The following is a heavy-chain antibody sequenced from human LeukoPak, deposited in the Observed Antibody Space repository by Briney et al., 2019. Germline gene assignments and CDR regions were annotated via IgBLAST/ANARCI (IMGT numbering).Heavy chain of an antibody. J-gene: IGHJ6*02. V-gene: IGHV1-3*01. CDR1: GYTFTSYA. CDR3: ARDYDILTQNYYYGMDV. CDR2: INAGNGNT. Sequence: ASVKVSCKASGYTFTSYAMHWVRQAPGQRLEWMGWINAGNGNTKYSQKFQGRVTITRDTSASTAYMELSSLRSEDTAVYYCARDYDILTQNYYYGMDVWGQGTTVTVSS. D-gene: IGHD3-9*01.